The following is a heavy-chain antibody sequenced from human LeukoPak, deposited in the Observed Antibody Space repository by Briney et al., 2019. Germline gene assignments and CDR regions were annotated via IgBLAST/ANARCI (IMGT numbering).Heavy chain of an antibody. Sequence: SVKVSCKASGGTFSSYAISWVRQAPGQGLEWMGRIIPIFGTANYAQKFQGRVTITTDESTSTAYMELSSLRSEDTAVYYCASGRYCSSTSCYFEGYYYYMDVWGKGTAVTVSS. CDR3: ASGRYCSSTSCYFEGYYYYMDV. CDR2: IIPIFGTA. D-gene: IGHD2-2*01. J-gene: IGHJ6*03. CDR1: GGTFSSYA. V-gene: IGHV1-69*05.